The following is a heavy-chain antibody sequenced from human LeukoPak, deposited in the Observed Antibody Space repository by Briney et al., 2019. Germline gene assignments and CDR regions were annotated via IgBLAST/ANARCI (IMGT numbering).Heavy chain of an antibody. CDR3: ARDRWCSSTSCYASPYYFDY. Sequence: GGSLRLSCAAAGFTFSSYWMSWVRQAPGRGLEWVANRKQDGSEKYYVDSVKGRFTISRDNAKNSLYLQMNSLRAEDTAVYYCARDRWCSSTSCYASPYYFDYGGQGTLATVS. D-gene: IGHD2-2*01. CDR1: GFTFSSYW. V-gene: IGHV3-7*03. J-gene: IGHJ4*02. CDR2: RKQDGSEK.